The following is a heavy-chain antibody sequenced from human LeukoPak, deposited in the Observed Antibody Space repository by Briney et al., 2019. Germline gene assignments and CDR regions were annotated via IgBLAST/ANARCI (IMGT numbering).Heavy chain of an antibody. CDR1: RFTFSSYS. V-gene: IGHV3-43*02. J-gene: IGHJ4*02. Sequence: GGSLRLSCAASRFTFSSYSMNWVRQAPGKGLEWVSLISGDGVSTFYADSVKGRFSISRDNSKNSLSLEMNSLRTEDTAMYYCARESGKFDYWGQGTLVAVSS. CDR2: ISGDGVST. CDR3: ARESGKFDY.